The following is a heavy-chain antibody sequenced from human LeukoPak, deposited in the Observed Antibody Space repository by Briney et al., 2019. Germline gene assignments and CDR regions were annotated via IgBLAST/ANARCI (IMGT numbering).Heavy chain of an antibody. CDR3: ARDQSYYDFWSGYHSARNWFDP. J-gene: IGHJ5*02. CDR1: GFTFSDYY. CDR2: ISSSGSTI. D-gene: IGHD3-3*01. V-gene: IGHV3-11*01. Sequence: GGSLRLSCAASGFTFSDYYMSCIRQAPGKGLEWVSYISSSGSTIYYADSVTGRFTISRDNAKNSLYLQMNSLRAEDTAVYYCARDQSYYDFWSGYHSARNWFDPWGQGTLVTVSS.